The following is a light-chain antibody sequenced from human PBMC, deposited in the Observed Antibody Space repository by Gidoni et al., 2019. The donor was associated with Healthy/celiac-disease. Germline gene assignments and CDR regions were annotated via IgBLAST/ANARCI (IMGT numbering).Light chain of an antibody. Sequence: DIQMTQSPSSLSASVGDRVTITCQASQDITNYLNWYQQKPVKAPKLLIYDASSLETGVPSRFSGRGSGTDFTFTISSLQPEDIATYYCQQYDNLPLTFGGGTKVEIK. CDR3: QQYDNLPLT. CDR1: QDITNY. V-gene: IGKV1-33*01. J-gene: IGKJ4*01. CDR2: DAS.